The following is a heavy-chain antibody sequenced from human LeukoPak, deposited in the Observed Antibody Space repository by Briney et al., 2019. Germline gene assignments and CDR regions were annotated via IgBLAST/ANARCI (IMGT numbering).Heavy chain of an antibody. Sequence: RPGGSLRLSCAASGFTFSSYAMSWVRQAPGKGLEWVSAISGSGGSTYYADSVKGRFTISRDNSKNTLYLQMNSLNTEDTAVYYCTTGGHYFGDWGQGTLVTVSS. CDR1: GFTFSSYA. CDR2: ISGSGGST. CDR3: TTGGHYFGD. J-gene: IGHJ4*02. V-gene: IGHV3-23*01.